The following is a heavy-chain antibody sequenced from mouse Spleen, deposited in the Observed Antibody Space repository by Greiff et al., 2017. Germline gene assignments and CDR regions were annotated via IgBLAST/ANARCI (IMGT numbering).Heavy chain of an antibody. CDR2: ISYDGSN. V-gene: IGHV3-6*01. CDR1: GYSITSGYY. J-gene: IGHJ3*01. D-gene: IGHD2-1*01. Sequence: EVKLQESGPGLVKPSQSLSLTCSVTGYSITSGYYWNWIRQFPGNKLEWMGYISYDGSNNYNPSLKNRISITRDTSKNQFFLKLNSVTTEDTATYYCASLYYGNFLFAYWGQGTLVTVSA. CDR3: ASLYYGNFLFAY.